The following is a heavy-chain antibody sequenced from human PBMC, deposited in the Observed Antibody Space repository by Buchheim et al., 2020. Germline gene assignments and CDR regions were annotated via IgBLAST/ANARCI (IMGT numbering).Heavy chain of an antibody. Sequence: QVLLMQSGAEVRKPGSSVTVSCKASGAPFSSSAISWVRQAPGQGLEWMGGIIPTFGVANLAQGFQGRVTISADESTTTVYMELSRLTSTDTAVYYCVRGLHVNSWAPFGQWGQGTL. CDR3: VRGLHVNSWAPFGQ. J-gene: IGHJ4*02. CDR1: GAPFSSSA. V-gene: IGHV1-69*01. D-gene: IGHD2-15*01. CDR2: IIPTFGVA.